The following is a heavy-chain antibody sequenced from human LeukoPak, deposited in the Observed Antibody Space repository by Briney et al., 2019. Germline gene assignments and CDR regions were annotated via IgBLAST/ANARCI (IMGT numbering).Heavy chain of an antibody. V-gene: IGHV4-39*01. J-gene: IGHJ5*02. CDR3: ARQKRDVVVIAATYLWFDA. Sequence: PSETLSLTCSVSGSSISNTAFYWGWIRPPPGKGLEWIGSIDYTGSTYRNPSLRSRLTISVDTSKNQFSLQLNSVTAADAAVYYCARQKRDVVVIAATYLWFDAWGRGTLVSVSS. CDR1: GSSISNTAFY. CDR2: IDYTGST. D-gene: IGHD2-15*01.